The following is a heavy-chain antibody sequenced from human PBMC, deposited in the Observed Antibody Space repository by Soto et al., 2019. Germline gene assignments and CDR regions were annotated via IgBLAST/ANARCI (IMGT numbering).Heavy chain of an antibody. J-gene: IGHJ6*02. CDR2: INAGNGNT. V-gene: IGHV1-3*01. CDR1: GYTFTSYA. Sequence: GASVKVSCKASGYTFTSYAMHWVRQAPGQRLEWMGWINAGNGNTKYSQKFQGRVTITRDTSASTAYMELSSLRSEDTAVYYCARLDVGEVVVVADVWGPGITVTVSS. D-gene: IGHD2-15*01. CDR3: ARLDVGEVVVVADV.